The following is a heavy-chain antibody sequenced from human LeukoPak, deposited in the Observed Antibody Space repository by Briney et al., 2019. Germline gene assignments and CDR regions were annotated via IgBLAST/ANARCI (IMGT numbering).Heavy chain of an antibody. Sequence: GGSLRLSCAASGFTFSSYSMNWVRQAPGKGLEWVSSISSSSSYIYYADSVKGRFTIPRDNAKNSLYLQMNSLRAEDTAVYYCARTLAVAGPNWFDPWGQGTLVTVSS. CDR1: GFTFSSYS. D-gene: IGHD6-19*01. CDR3: ARTLAVAGPNWFDP. CDR2: ISSSSSYI. J-gene: IGHJ5*02. V-gene: IGHV3-21*01.